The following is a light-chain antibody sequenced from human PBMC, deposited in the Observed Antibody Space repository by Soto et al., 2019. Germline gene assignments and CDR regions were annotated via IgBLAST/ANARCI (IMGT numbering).Light chain of an antibody. J-gene: IGLJ3*02. Sequence: SYELTQPLSVSVALGQTARITCGGNNIGSKNVHWYQQKPGQAPVLVIYRDSNRPSGIPERFSGSNSGNTATLTISRAQAXXXXXYYCQVWDSSTARVFGGGTKLTV. V-gene: IGLV3-9*01. CDR1: NIGSKN. CDR3: QVWDSSTARV. CDR2: RDS.